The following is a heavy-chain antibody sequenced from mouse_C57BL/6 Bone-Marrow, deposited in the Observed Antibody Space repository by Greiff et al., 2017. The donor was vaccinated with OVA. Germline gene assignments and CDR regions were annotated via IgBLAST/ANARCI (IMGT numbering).Heavy chain of an antibody. J-gene: IGHJ1*03. CDR2: ISNGGGST. Sequence: EVQLVESGGGLVQPGGSLKLSCAASGFTFSDYYMYWVRQTPEKRLEWVAYISNGGGSTYYPDTVKGRFTISRDNAKNTLYLQMSRLKSEDTAMYYCAKITTVVATGGYFDVWGTGTTVTVSS. V-gene: IGHV5-12*01. CDR3: AKITTVVATGGYFDV. D-gene: IGHD1-1*01. CDR1: GFTFSDYY.